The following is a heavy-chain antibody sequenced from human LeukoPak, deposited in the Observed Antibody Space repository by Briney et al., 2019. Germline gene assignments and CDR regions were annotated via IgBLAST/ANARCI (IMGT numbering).Heavy chain of an antibody. D-gene: IGHD1-26*01. Sequence: PGGSLRLSCAASGFTFSDFSMNWVRQAPGKGLEWVSYISRSSVTIYYADSVKGRFTISRDNSKNTLYLQMNSLRAEDTAVYYCARVSGSGSYSFDYWGQGTLVTVSS. CDR1: GFTFSDFS. J-gene: IGHJ4*02. CDR3: ARVSGSGSYSFDY. V-gene: IGHV3-48*01. CDR2: ISRSSVTI.